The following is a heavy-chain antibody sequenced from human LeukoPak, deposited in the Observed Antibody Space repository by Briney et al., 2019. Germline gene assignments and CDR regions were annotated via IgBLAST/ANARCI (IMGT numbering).Heavy chain of an antibody. V-gene: IGHV4-39*07. CDR2: IYYSGST. CDR1: GGSISSSSYY. CDR3: ARVIESGPGGAFDI. Sequence: SETLSLTCAVSGGSISSSSYYWGWIRQPPGKGLEWIGSIYYSGSTYYNPSLKSRVTISVDTSKNQFSLKLSSVTAADTAVYYCARVIESGPGGAFDIWGQGTMVTVSS. J-gene: IGHJ3*02. D-gene: IGHD1-1*01.